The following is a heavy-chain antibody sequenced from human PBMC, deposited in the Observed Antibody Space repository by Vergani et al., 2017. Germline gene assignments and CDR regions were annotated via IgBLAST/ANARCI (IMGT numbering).Heavy chain of an antibody. CDR2: MYNSDST. CDR1: GGSMSGYD. V-gene: IGHV4-59*01. CDR3: ARSRIYYGAGSPDY. J-gene: IGHJ4*02. D-gene: IGHD3-10*01. Sequence: QVRLQESGPGLVKPSETLSLTCSVSGGSMSGYDWSWIWQPPGKELGWIGYMYNSDSTNYNPSLATRVTISGDTSKNQFSLYLTSVTAADTAVYYCARSRIYYGAGSPDYWGQGTLVTVSS.